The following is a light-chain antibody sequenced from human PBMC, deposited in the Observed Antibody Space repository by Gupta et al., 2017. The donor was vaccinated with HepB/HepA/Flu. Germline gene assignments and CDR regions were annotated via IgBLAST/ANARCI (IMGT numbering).Light chain of an antibody. Sequence: QSDMTQPDSVSGSPGQLNTISCTGNGRDVGGYNLVSWYQQHPGKSPKLIIYEVSRRPSGVSHRFSGSKSGITASLTISGLQAEDEAIYYYCSYASGSTYVIFGVGTKLTFL. V-gene: IGLV2-23*02. CDR1: GRDVGGYNL. J-gene: IGLJ2*01. CDR3: CSYASGSTYVI. CDR2: EVS.